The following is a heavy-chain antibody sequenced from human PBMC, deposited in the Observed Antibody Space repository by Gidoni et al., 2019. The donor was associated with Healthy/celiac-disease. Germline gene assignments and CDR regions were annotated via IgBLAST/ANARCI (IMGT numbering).Heavy chain of an antibody. Sequence: FSGYYWSWIRQPPGKGLEWIGEINHSGSTNYNPSLKSRVTISVDTSKNQFSLKLSSVTAADTAVYYCARGQDGGSYFFDYWGQGTLVTVSS. CDR2: INHSGST. CDR1: FSGYY. D-gene: IGHD1-26*01. J-gene: IGHJ4*02. V-gene: IGHV4-34*01. CDR3: ARGQDGGSYFFDY.